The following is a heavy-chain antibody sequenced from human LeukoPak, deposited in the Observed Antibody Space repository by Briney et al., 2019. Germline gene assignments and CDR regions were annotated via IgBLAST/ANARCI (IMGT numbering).Heavy chain of an antibody. J-gene: IGHJ4*02. V-gene: IGHV4-34*01. CDR1: GGSFSGYY. Sequence: PSETLSLTCAVYGGSFSGYYWSWIRQPPGKGLEWIGEINHSGSTNYNPSLKSRVTISVDTSKNQFSLELSSVTAADTAVYYCAREGGVTTAFDYWGQGTLVTVSS. D-gene: IGHD4-17*01. CDR3: AREGGVTTAFDY. CDR2: INHSGST.